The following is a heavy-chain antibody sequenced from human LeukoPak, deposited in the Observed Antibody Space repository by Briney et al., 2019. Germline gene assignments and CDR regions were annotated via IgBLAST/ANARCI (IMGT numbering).Heavy chain of an antibody. Sequence: SETLSLTCTVSGYSISSGYYWGWIRQPPGKGLEWIGSIYHSGSTYYNPSLKSRVTISVDTSKNQFSLKLSSVTAADTAVYYCARHQRFGELPAPYFQHWGQGTLVTVSS. CDR3: ARHQRFGELPAPYFQH. V-gene: IGHV4-38-2*02. CDR1: GYSISSGYY. CDR2: IYHSGST. J-gene: IGHJ1*01. D-gene: IGHD3-10*01.